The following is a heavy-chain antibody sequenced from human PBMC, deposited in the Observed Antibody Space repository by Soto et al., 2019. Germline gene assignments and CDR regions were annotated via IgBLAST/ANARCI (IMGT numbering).Heavy chain of an antibody. CDR1: GESISSSSYY. Sequence: SETLSLTCIVSGESISSSSYYWGWIRQPRGKGLEWIGSIYYSGRTYYDPSFKSRVTISIDTSKNQFSLKLSSVTATDTAVYYCARQRTTVVTQAYFDHWGQGALVTVSS. J-gene: IGHJ4*02. CDR2: IYYSGRT. D-gene: IGHD2-21*02. V-gene: IGHV4-39*01. CDR3: ARQRTTVVTQAYFDH.